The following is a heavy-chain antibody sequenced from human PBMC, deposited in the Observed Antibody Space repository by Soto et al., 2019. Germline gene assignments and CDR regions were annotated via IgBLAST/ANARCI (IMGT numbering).Heavy chain of an antibody. J-gene: IGHJ4*02. D-gene: IGHD3-10*01. CDR2: VKIDNGYT. CDR3: ARDRYYGSGIFNYFDL. V-gene: IGHV1-3*04. CDR1: GYNFTSNA. Sequence: PVKVSCKASGYNFTSNAVHWQRQAPGQRLEWMGYVKIDNGYTDYSQKLQGRVTITRDTSATTAYMELSSLRSEDTAVYYCARDRYYGSGIFNYFDLWGQGTVVTVSS.